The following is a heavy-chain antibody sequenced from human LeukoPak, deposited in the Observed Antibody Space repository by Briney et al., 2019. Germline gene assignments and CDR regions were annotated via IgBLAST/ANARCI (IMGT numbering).Heavy chain of an antibody. D-gene: IGHD6-19*01. CDR1: GLTFDASA. CDR3: PKDLITVAGTTEYFQH. Sequence: PGRCPRLSCSAFGLTFDASAMHWGRPAPGKCLELVSLISGDGGSTNYPESVKGRFTNTRASSNNSLYLQMYGLRTPATVMIHCPKDLITVAGTTEYFQHWGQGTLVTVSS. J-gene: IGHJ1*01. V-gene: IGHV3-43*02. CDR2: ISGDGGST.